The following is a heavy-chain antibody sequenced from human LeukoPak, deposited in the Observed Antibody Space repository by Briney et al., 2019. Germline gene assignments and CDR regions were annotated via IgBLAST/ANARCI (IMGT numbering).Heavy chain of an antibody. CDR1: GGSISSSSYY. CDR2: IYYSGST. CDR3: ASSIYYYDRSGYLD. D-gene: IGHD3-22*01. Sequence: SETLSLTCTVSGGSISSSSYYWGWLRQPPGKGLEWIGSIYYSGSTYYNPSLKSRVTISVDTSKNQFSLKLSSVTAADTAVYYCASSIYYYDRSGYLDWGQGTLVTVSS. V-gene: IGHV4-39*07. J-gene: IGHJ4*02.